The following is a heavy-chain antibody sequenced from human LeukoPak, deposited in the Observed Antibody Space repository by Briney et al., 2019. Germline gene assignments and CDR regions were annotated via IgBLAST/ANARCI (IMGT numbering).Heavy chain of an antibody. Sequence: ASVKASCKASGYTFTGYYMHWVRQAPGQGLEWMGWINPNSGGTNYAQKFQGRVTMTRDTSISTAYMELSRLRSDDTAVYYCARGIAVAGTPFRYYYYMDVWGKGTTVTVSS. D-gene: IGHD6-19*01. V-gene: IGHV1-2*02. CDR1: GYTFTGYY. CDR2: INPNSGGT. J-gene: IGHJ6*03. CDR3: ARGIAVAGTPFRYYYYMDV.